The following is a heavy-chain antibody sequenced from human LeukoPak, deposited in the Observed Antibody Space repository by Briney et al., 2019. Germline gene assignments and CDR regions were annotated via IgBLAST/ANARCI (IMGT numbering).Heavy chain of an antibody. CDR2: IYYSGST. CDR3: ARGVDTAMSYYMDV. V-gene: IGHV4-59*01. D-gene: IGHD5-18*01. Sequence: SETLSLTCTVSGGSISSYYWSWIRQPPGKGLEWIGYIYYSGSTNYNPSLKSRVTISVDTSKNQFSLKLSSVTAADTAVYYCARGVDTAMSYYMDVWGKGATVTVSS. CDR1: GGSISSYY. J-gene: IGHJ6*03.